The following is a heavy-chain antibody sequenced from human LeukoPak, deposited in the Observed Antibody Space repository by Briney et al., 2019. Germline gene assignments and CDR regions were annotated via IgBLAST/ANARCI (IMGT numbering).Heavy chain of an antibody. Sequence: PSETLSLTCTVSGGSISSSSYYWGWIRQPPGKGLEWIGSIYYSGSTYYNPSLKSRVTISVDTSKNQFSLKLSSVTAADTAVYYCARDRLGSFYYFNYWGQGTLVTVSS. D-gene: IGHD6-13*01. CDR1: GGSISSSSYY. CDR2: IYYSGST. CDR3: ARDRLGSFYYFNY. J-gene: IGHJ4*02. V-gene: IGHV4-39*07.